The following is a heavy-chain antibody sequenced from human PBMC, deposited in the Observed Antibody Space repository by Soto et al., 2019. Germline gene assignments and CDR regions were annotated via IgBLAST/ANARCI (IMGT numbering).Heavy chain of an antibody. D-gene: IGHD1-26*01. J-gene: IGHJ4*02. CDR1: GYTFTSYG. V-gene: IGHV1-18*01. CDR2: ISSYNGNT. Sequence: ASVKVSCKASGYTFTSYGISWVRQAPGQGLEWMGWISSYNGNTKYAQKLQGRVTMTTDTSTSTAYMELRSLRSDDTAVYYCARDASVGRNDDWGQGTLVTVSS. CDR3: ARDASVGRNDD.